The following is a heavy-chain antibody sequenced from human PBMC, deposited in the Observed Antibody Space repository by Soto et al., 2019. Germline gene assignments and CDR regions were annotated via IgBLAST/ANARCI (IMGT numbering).Heavy chain of an antibody. D-gene: IGHD3-22*01. CDR1: GYTFTSYG. V-gene: IGHV1-18*01. CDR3: ARDRADYDSSGYYLYYYYGMDV. Sequence: QVQLVQSGAEVKKPGASVKVSCKASGYTFTSYGISWVRQAPGQGLEWMGWISAYNGNTNYAQKLQGRVTMTTDTSTRTAYMELRSLRSDDTAVYYCARDRADYDSSGYYLYYYYGMDVWGQGTTVTVSS. J-gene: IGHJ6*02. CDR2: ISAYNGNT.